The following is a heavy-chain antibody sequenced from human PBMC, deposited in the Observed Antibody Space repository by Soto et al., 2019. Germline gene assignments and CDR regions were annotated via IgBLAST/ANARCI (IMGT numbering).Heavy chain of an antibody. CDR1: GFTFSNYG. CDR2: ISGSGGGT. J-gene: IGHJ6*02. Sequence: VGSLRLSCAASGFTFSNYGMNWVRQAPGKGLEWVSGISGSGGGTYYAGSVKGRFTISRDNSKNTLYLQMNRLRAEDTAVYYCAKVFYSYGPLNYGMDVWGQGTTITVS. CDR3: AKVFYSYGPLNYGMDV. D-gene: IGHD5-18*01. V-gene: IGHV3-23*01.